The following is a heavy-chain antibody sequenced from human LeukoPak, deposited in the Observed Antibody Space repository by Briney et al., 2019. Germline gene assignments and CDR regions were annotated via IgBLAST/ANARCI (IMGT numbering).Heavy chain of an antibody. CDR3: ASEGLLWFGELL. V-gene: IGHV4-30-2*01. J-gene: IGHJ4*02. CDR1: GGSISSGGYS. D-gene: IGHD3-10*01. Sequence: SETLSLTCAVSGGSISSGGYSWSWIRQPPGKGLEWIGYIYHSGSTYYNPSLKSRVTISVDRSKNQFSLKLSSVTAADTAVYYCASEGLLWFGELLWSQGTLVTVSS. CDR2: IYHSGST.